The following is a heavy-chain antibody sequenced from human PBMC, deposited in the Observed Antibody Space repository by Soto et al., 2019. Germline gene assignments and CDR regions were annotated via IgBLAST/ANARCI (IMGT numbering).Heavy chain of an antibody. Sequence: QLVQSGSEVKKPGSSVKVSCQASGGTFSGYVVTWVRQAPGQGLEWMGEFVPLFGTTNYAQRFSGRTTITAEESKSTAYMELRTLRSDDTAVYYCATHSLGVSSHTYFDNWGKGTLVTVSS. J-gene: IGHJ4*02. CDR3: ATHSLGVSSHTYFDN. CDR1: GGTFSGYV. D-gene: IGHD2-8*01. CDR2: FVPLFGTT. V-gene: IGHV1-69*01.